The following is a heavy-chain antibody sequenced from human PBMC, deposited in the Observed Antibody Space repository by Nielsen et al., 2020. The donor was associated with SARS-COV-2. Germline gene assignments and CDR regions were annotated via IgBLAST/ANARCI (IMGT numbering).Heavy chain of an antibody. V-gene: IGHV4-39*01. CDR2: IYYSGST. D-gene: IGHD6-6*01. CDR1: GGSISSSSYY. J-gene: IGHJ4*02. Sequence: SETLSLTCTVSGGSISSSSYYWGWIRQPPGKGLEWIGSIYYSGSTYYNPSLKSRVTISVDTSKNQFSLKLSSVTAADTAVYYCARHRLYSSSPCFDYWGQGTLVTVSS. CDR3: ARHRLYSSSPCFDY.